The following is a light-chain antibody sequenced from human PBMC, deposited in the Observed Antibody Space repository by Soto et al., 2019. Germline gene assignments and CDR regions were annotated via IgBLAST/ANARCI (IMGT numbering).Light chain of an antibody. Sequence: DIQVTQSPPTLSASVGDRITISCRASQDISNWLAWYQQKPGEAPKFLIYAASNLQSGVPSKFCVSGSGTDFTLTISRLQPEDFAVYYCQQARRFPITFGQGTRLEIK. V-gene: IGKV1-12*01. CDR2: AAS. CDR3: QQARRFPIT. J-gene: IGKJ5*01. CDR1: QDISNW.